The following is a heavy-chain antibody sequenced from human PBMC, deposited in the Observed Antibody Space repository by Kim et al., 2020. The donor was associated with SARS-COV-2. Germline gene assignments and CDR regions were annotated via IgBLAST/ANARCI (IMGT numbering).Heavy chain of an antibody. J-gene: IGHJ4*02. CDR3: AKSSSQTSCVGC. V-gene: IGHV3-7*03. Sequence: GGSLRLSCAASGFNFSGYGMSWVRQAPGKGLEWVLNIRQDGSEICYVDSVKGRFTISRDNAKNSLYLQMSGLRAEDTAVYYCAKSSSQTSCVGCLGQWT. D-gene: IGHD2-2*01. CDR1: GFNFSGYG. CDR2: IRQDGSEI.